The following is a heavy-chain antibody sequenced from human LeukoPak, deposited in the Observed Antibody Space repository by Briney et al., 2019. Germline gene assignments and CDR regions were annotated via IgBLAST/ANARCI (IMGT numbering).Heavy chain of an antibody. D-gene: IGHD3-16*01. V-gene: IGHV3-69-1*01. CDR3: ARSPGGRRLEY. Sequence: TSGGSLRLSCAVSGLTVSDYYMTWVRQAPGKGLEWISYIRSSGDTFYADSVKGRFTISRDDAKGSLYLQMNSLRAEDTAVYFCARSPGGRRLEYWGQGTLVTVSS. CDR1: GLTVSDYY. J-gene: IGHJ4*02. CDR2: IRSSGDT.